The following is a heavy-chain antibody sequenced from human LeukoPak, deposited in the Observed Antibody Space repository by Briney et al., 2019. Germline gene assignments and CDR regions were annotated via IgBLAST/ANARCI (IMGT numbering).Heavy chain of an antibody. Sequence: ASVKVSCKASGYTFTGYDINWVRQATGPGLEWMGWMNPKSGNTSYARKFQGRVTMTRNTSISTAYMELSRLRSEDTAVYYCARGPPPHCSGGSCYSWGFVGYWGQGAQVAVSS. D-gene: IGHD2-15*01. J-gene: IGHJ4*02. CDR2: MNPKSGNT. CDR3: ARGPPPHCSGGSCYSWGFVGY. V-gene: IGHV1-8*01. CDR1: GYTFTGYD.